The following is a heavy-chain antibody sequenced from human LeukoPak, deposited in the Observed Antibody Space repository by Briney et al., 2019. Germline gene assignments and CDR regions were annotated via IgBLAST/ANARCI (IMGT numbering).Heavy chain of an antibody. CDR3: ATRYYDSSGYYSPGAFDI. V-gene: IGHV3-21*01. CDR2: ISSSGSYI. D-gene: IGHD3-22*01. Sequence: PGGSLRLSCAASGFTFSSYSMNWVRQAPGKGLEWVSSISSSGSYIYYADSVKGRFTISRDNAKNSLYLQMNSLRAEDTAVYYCATRYYDSSGYYSPGAFDIWGQGTMVTVSS. J-gene: IGHJ3*02. CDR1: GFTFSSYS.